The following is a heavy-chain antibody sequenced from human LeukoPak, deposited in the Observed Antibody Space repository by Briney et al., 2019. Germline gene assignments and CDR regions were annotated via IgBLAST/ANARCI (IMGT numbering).Heavy chain of an antibody. CDR1: GGSIGPYY. Sequence: PSGTLSLTCTISGGSIGPYYWSWLRQPAGKALEWIGRSYTTGSTNYNPSLKSRVTMSLDTSKNQFSLKLTSVTAADTAVYYCARASPTTVVTRVLDYWGQGTLVTVSS. D-gene: IGHD4-23*01. CDR3: ARASPTTVVTRVLDY. J-gene: IGHJ4*02. CDR2: SYTTGST. V-gene: IGHV4-4*07.